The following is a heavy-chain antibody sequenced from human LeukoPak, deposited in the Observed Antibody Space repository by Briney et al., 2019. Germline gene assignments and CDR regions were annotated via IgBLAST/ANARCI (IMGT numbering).Heavy chain of an antibody. CDR2: IYSGGST. CDR1: GFIVSNNY. Sequence: GGSLRLSCAASGFIVSNNYMSWVRQAPGKGLEWVSVIYSGGSTYYADSVKGRFTISRDNSKNTVYLQMNSLRAEDTAVYYCARYYYDSSGYPYYFGYWGQGTLVTVSS. D-gene: IGHD3-22*01. CDR3: ARYYYDSSGYPYYFGY. J-gene: IGHJ4*02. V-gene: IGHV3-53*01.